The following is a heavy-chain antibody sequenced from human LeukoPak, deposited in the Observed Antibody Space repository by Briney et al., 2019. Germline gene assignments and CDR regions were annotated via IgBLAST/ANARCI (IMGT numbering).Heavy chain of an antibody. CDR2: INHSGST. CDR3: ARLEVAADY. J-gene: IGHJ4*02. Sequence: PSETLSLTCAVYGGSFSGYYWSWIRQPPGKGLEWIGEINHSGSTYYNPSLKSRVTISVDTSKNQFSPKLSSVTAADTAVYYCARLEVAADYWGQGTLVTVSS. V-gene: IGHV4-34*01. CDR1: GGSFSGYY. D-gene: IGHD6-19*01.